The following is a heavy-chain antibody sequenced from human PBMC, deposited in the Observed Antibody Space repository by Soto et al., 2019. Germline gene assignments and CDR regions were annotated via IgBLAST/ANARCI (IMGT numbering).Heavy chain of an antibody. CDR2: INGGDGAT. J-gene: IGHJ4*02. V-gene: IGHV3-23*01. CDR3: AKDRQPDGIWTIDY. Sequence: GGSLRLSCAASGFAFTSYTMNWVRQAPGRGLEWVSAINGGDGATYYADSVKGRFTISRDNSNNVLFLQMDSLRVEDTAAYYCAKDRQPDGIWTIDYWGQGSLVTVSS. D-gene: IGHD3-9*01. CDR1: GFAFTSYT.